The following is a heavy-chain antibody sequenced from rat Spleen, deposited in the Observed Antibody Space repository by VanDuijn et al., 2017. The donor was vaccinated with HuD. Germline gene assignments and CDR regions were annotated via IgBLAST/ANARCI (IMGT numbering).Heavy chain of an antibody. D-gene: IGHD4-3*01. Sequence: EVQLVESGGGLVQPGRSLKLSCAASGFTFSNYDMAWVRQAPTKGLEWVASISPSGGATYYRDSVKGRCTVSRDNAKRTLYLQMDSLWSEDTATYYCVRQETSGYSNWFAYWGQGTLVTVSS. CDR2: ISPSGGAT. CDR1: GFTFSNYD. J-gene: IGHJ3*01. CDR3: VRQETSGYSNWFAY. V-gene: IGHV5-25*01.